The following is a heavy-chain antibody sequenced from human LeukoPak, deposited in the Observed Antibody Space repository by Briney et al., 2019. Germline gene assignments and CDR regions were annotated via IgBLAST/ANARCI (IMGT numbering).Heavy chain of an antibody. J-gene: IGHJ4*02. CDR3: ARDSILGAPYTDY. V-gene: IGHV1-18*01. CDR2: ISDHNGNP. D-gene: IGHD2-21*01. CDR1: GYVFTSYG. Sequence: GASVKISCKASGYVFTSYGLAWLRQAPGQGLEWLGWISDHNGNPDYAEKFQGRVTLTTDPSTSTAYMELTSLRSDDTAVYYCARDSILGAPYTDYWGQGTLVTVSS.